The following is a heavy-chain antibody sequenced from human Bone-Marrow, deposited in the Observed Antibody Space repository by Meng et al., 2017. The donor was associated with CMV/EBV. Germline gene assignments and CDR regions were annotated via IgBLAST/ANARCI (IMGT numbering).Heavy chain of an antibody. CDR3: AKTRNGYGGLDY. CDR2: VSAIDDST. Sequence: GESLKISCVASGFAFGAYAMSWVRQSAEKRLETVAIVSAIDDSTYYGDSVKGRFTISRDNSKNTVSLEMRSLTVEDTAIYYCAKTRNGYGGLDYWGQGAVVTVSS. D-gene: IGHD5-12*01. J-gene: IGHJ4*02. CDR1: GFAFGAYA. V-gene: IGHV3-23*01.